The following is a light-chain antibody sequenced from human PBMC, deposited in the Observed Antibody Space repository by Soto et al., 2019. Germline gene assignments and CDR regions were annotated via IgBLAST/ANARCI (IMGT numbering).Light chain of an antibody. CDR2: EIN. CDR1: SSDVGGYKY. J-gene: IGLJ1*01. V-gene: IGLV2-8*01. CDR3: CSYAGTYYV. Sequence: QSALSQPPSAAGSPGQSVTISCTGTSSDVGGYKYVSWYQQHPGKAPKIIIYEINIRSSGVPDRFWGSKSGNTASLTISGLQAEDEAEYYCCSYAGTYYVFGTGTKLT.